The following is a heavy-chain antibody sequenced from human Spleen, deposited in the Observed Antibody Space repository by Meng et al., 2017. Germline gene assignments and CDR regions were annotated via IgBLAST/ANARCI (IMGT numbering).Heavy chain of an antibody. Sequence: ASVKVSCKASGYTFTSYYMHWVRQAPGQGLEWMGIINPSGGSTSYAQKFQGRVTMTTDTSTSTAYMELRSLRSDDTAAYYCARAAWYSQLIAYCGGDCYSPDDAFDIWGQGTMVTVSS. CDR2: INPSGGST. CDR1: GYTFTSYY. V-gene: IGHV1-46*01. J-gene: IGHJ3*02. CDR3: ARAAWYSQLIAYCGGDCYSPDDAFDI. D-gene: IGHD2-21*02.